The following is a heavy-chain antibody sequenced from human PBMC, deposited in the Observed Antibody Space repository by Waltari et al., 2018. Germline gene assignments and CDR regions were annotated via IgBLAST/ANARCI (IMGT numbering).Heavy chain of an antibody. J-gene: IGHJ6*03. CDR1: GFNFNNYI. CDR3: AKDGDYWSGFQYYYYMDV. D-gene: IGHD3-3*01. V-gene: IGHV3-21*02. Sequence: EVQLVESGGGLVMPGGSLRLSCAASGFNFNNYIMNWVRQAPGKGLGWVSSISSTNSIYYADSVKGRFTISRDNAKNSLFLQLNGLGAEDTAVYYCAKDGDYWSGFQYYYYMDVWGKGTTVTVSS. CDR2: ISSTNSI.